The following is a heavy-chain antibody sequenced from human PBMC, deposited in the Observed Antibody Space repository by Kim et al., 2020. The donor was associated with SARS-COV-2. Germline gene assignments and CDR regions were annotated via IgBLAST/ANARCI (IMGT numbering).Heavy chain of an antibody. J-gene: IGHJ4*02. CDR3: ARRGLGYCSGGSCYSGFDY. D-gene: IGHD2-15*01. V-gene: IGHV4-59*08. Sequence: KGRVTISVDTSRNQFSLKLGSVTAADTAVYYCARRGLGYCSGGSCYSGFDYWGQGTLVTVSS.